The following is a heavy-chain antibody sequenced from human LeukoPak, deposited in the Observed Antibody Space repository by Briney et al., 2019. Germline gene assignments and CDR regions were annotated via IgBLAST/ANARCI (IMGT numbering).Heavy chain of an antibody. CDR1: GFSFSSYS. V-gene: IGHV3-21*01. D-gene: IGHD5-18*01. Sequence: PGGSLRLSCVASGFSFSSYSMNWVRQAPGKGLEWVSSISFSRNYIYYADSVRGRITLSRDNAKNSLFLQMNSLRAEDTAVYYCARRASTERGHSYGLDYWGQGTLVTVSS. CDR3: ARRASTERGHSYGLDY. J-gene: IGHJ4*02. CDR2: ISFSRNYI.